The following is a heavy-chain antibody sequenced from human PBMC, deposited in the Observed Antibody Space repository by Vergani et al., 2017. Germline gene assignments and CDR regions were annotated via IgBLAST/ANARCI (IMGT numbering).Heavy chain of an antibody. Sequence: QLQLQESGSRLVKPSQTLSLTCAVSGGSISSGGNSWSWIRQSPGTGLEWIGSIYYSGSTYYNPSLESRVTMSVDTSKSQFSLKLSSVTAADTAVYFCARGSCLGGSCYKPLFDYWGQGILVTVSS. CDR1: GGSISSGGNS. CDR2: IYYSGST. CDR3: ARGSCLGGSCYKPLFDY. J-gene: IGHJ4*02. V-gene: IGHV4-30-2*03. D-gene: IGHD2-15*01.